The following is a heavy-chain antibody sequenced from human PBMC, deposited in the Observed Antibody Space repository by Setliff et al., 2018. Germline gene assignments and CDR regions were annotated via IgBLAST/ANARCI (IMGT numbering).Heavy chain of an antibody. CDR3: AKGTQEHCNGPSCYPLDH. Sequence: QPGGSLRLSCVASGFTFSSYAMGWVRQAPGKGLEWFSVITGGGGSTYSADSVKGRFTISRDNSKNTLYLQMNSLRAEDTAVYYCAKGTQEHCNGPSCYPLDHWGQGTLVTVSS. CDR2: ITGGGGST. V-gene: IGHV3-23*01. CDR1: GFTFSSYA. D-gene: IGHD2-15*01. J-gene: IGHJ4*02.